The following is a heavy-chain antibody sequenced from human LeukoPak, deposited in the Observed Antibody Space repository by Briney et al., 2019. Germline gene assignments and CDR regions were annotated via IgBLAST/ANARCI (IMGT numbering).Heavy chain of an antibody. CDR3: ASSGIAVAALDY. J-gene: IGHJ4*02. V-gene: IGHV1-3*01. D-gene: IGHD6-19*01. Sequence: ASVKVSCKASGYTFTSYAMHWVRQAPGQRLEWMGWINAGNGNTKYSQKFQGRVTITRDTSASTAYMGLSSLRSEDTAVYYCASSGIAVAALDYWGQGTLVTVSS. CDR1: GYTFTSYA. CDR2: INAGNGNT.